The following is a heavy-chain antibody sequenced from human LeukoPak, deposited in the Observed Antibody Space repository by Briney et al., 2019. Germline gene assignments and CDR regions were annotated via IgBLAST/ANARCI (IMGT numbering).Heavy chain of an antibody. J-gene: IGHJ3*02. Sequence: SETLSLTCTVSGGSISSYYWSWIRQPAGKGLEWIGRIYTSGSTNYNPSLKSRVTMSVDTSKNQFSLKLSSVTAADTAVYYCARVYYDSSGYFAAFDIRGQGTMVTVSS. D-gene: IGHD3-22*01. V-gene: IGHV4-4*07. CDR1: GGSISSYY. CDR2: IYTSGST. CDR3: ARVYYDSSGYFAAFDI.